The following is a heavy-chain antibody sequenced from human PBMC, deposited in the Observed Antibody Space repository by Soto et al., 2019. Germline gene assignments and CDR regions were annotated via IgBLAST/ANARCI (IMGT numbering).Heavy chain of an antibody. CDR3: ARLDCVSPTCQFDH. CDR2: IYYSGST. Sequence: QVQLQESGPGLVKPSETLSLTCTVSGGSVSTDAYYWSWLRQPPGKGLEWIGYIYYSGSTNSNPSLPSLLTMSIDTSKNQFSLKLSSVPAADTALYYCARLDCVSPTCQFDHWGQGALVTVSS. V-gene: IGHV4-61*08. J-gene: IGHJ4*02. D-gene: IGHD2-2*01. CDR1: GGSVSTDAYY.